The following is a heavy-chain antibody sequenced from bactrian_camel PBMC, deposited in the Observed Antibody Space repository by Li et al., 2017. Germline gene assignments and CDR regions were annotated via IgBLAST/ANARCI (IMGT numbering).Heavy chain of an antibody. CDR3: AASARRAYDTYCDGRREQYKD. Sequence: DVQLVESGGGSVQTGGSLRLSCVASGYTFNNYSMAWFRQRSGEEREGLATIKETGTTTYTDSVKGRFTISFDSAENTLFLQMNSPQPEDTAMYFCAASARRAYDTYCDGRREQYKDWGQGTQVTVS. CDR1: GYTFNNYS. CDR2: IKETGTT. V-gene: IGHV3S42*01. D-gene: IGHD3*01. J-gene: IGHJ4*01.